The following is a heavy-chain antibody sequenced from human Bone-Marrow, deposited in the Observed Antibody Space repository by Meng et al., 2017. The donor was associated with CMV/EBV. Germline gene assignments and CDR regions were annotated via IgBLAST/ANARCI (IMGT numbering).Heavy chain of an antibody. J-gene: IGHJ6*02. Sequence: GGSLRLSCAASGFTFSSYAMHWVRQAPGKGLEWVAVISYDGSNKYYADSVKGRFTISRDNSKNTLYLQMNSLRAEDTAVYYCARAGYCSSTSCYRSFYYYGMDVWGRGTTVTVSS. CDR2: ISYDGSNK. CDR1: GFTFSSYA. CDR3: ARAGYCSSTSCYRSFYYYGMDV. D-gene: IGHD2-2*02. V-gene: IGHV3-30*04.